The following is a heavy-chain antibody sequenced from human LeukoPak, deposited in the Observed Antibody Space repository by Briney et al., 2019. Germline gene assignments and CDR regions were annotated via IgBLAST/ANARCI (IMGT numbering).Heavy chain of an antibody. Sequence: PSETLSLTCIVSGGSISSYYWSWIRQPPGKGLEWIGYIYYSGSTNYNPSLKSRVTISVDTSKNQFSLKLSSVTAADTAVYYCARVGVHDYSNYLLDYWGQGTLVTVSS. CDR3: ARVGVHDYSNYLLDY. CDR1: GGSISSYY. CDR2: IYYSGST. J-gene: IGHJ4*02. V-gene: IGHV4-59*01. D-gene: IGHD4-11*01.